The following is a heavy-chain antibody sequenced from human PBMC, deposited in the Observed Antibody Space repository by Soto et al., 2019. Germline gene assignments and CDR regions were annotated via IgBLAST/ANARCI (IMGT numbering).Heavy chain of an antibody. CDR2: ISGSGGST. J-gene: IGHJ6*03. CDR3: AKLGTHHYYYYYMDV. D-gene: IGHD1-1*01. V-gene: IGHV3-23*01. Sequence: EVQLLESGGGLVQPGGSLRLSCAASGFTFSSYAMSWVRQAPGKGLEWVSAISGSGGSTYYADAVKGRFTISRDNSKNTLYLQMNSLRAEDTAVYYCAKLGTHHYYYYYMDVWGKGTTVTVSS. CDR1: GFTFSSYA.